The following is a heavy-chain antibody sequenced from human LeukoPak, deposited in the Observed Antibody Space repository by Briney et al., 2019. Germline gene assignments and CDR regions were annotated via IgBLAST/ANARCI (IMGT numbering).Heavy chain of an antibody. D-gene: IGHD6-25*01. Sequence: GGSLRLSCAASGFTLSSYAMSWVRQGPGKGLEWVSAISVSGNTYHADPVKGRFTISRDSSKNSLYLQMNSLRAGDTAVYYCARDRGRYYMDVWGKGTTVTISS. CDR2: ISVSGNT. CDR1: GFTLSSYA. J-gene: IGHJ6*03. CDR3: ARDRGRYYMDV. V-gene: IGHV3-23*01.